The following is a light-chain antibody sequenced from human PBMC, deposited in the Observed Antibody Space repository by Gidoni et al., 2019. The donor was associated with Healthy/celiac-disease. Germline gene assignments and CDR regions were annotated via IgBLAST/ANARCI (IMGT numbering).Light chain of an antibody. CDR2: DAS. J-gene: IGKJ1*01. CDR1: QCVSSY. Sequence: EVVLTQSPATLSLSPGERSTLSCRASQCVSSYLAWYKQKPGQAPRLLIYDASNRATGIPARFSGSGSGTDFTLTISSLEPEDCAVYYCQQRSNWPPWTFGQGTKVEIK. V-gene: IGKV3-11*01. CDR3: QQRSNWPPWT.